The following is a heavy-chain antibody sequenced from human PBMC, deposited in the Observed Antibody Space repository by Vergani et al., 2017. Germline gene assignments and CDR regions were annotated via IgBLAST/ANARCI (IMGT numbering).Heavy chain of an antibody. CDR1: GFTFSSYS. CDR3: ARDSAYYGSGNVDY. Sequence: EVQLVESGGGLVQPGGSQRLSCVASGFTFSSYSINWVRQAPGKGLEWVSYISSSSGTIYYADSVKGRFTISRDNAKNSLYLQMNSLRAEDTAVYYCARDSAYYGSGNVDYWGQGTLVTVSS. V-gene: IGHV3-48*01. D-gene: IGHD3-10*01. J-gene: IGHJ4*02. CDR2: ISSSSGTI.